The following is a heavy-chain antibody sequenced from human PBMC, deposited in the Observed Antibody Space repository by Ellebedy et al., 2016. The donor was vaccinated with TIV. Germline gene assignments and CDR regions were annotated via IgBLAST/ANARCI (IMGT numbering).Heavy chain of an antibody. D-gene: IGHD3-3*02. CDR3: AKDFSIEADGWFDA. Sequence: GESLKISCTASGFIFGAYSMTWVRQAPGKGLEWVPSICDVDILVYYADSVKGRFTTSRENAKNSLYLQMNSLTAGDTAIYYCAKDFSIEADGWFDAWGQGTLVTVSS. CDR1: GFIFGAYS. CDR2: ICDVDILV. J-gene: IGHJ5*02. V-gene: IGHV3-21*06.